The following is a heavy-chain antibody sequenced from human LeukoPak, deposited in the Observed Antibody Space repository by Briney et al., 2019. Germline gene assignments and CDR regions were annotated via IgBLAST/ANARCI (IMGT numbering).Heavy chain of an antibody. CDR2: ITGRSDKT. J-gene: IGHJ4*02. V-gene: IGHV3-23*01. D-gene: IGHD6-19*01. CDR1: GFNFNKYD. Sequence: GGSLRLSCAASGFNFNKYDMTWARQAPGKGLEWVSTITGRSDKTYYTDSVKGRFVTSRDNSKGTLYLQMNSLRAEDTALYYCAKGGWLDDLGQGALVTVSS. CDR3: AKGGWLDD.